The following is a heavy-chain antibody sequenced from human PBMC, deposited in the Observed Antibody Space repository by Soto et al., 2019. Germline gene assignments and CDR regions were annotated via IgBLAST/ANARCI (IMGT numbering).Heavy chain of an antibody. D-gene: IGHD3-22*01. CDR2: IIPIVGTA. V-gene: IGHV1-69*01. J-gene: IGHJ2*01. CDR1: GGTFSSYA. CDR3: ARVGSSGYSDEYWYFDL. Sequence: QVQLVQSGAEVKKPGSSVKVSCKASGGTFSSYAISWVRQAPGQGLEWMGGIIPIVGTANYAKKFQGRVTITADESTSTPYMEPSSLRSEDTAVYYCARVGSSGYSDEYWYFDLWGRGTLVTVSS.